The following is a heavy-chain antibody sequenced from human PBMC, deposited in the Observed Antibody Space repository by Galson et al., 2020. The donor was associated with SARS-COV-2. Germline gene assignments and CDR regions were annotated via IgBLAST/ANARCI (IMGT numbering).Heavy chain of an antibody. V-gene: IGHV1-69*05. CDR2: IIPIFGTA. D-gene: IGHD6-13*01. CDR3: ARTAAADDFNWFDP. J-gene: IGHJ5*02. CDR1: GGTFSSYA. Sequence: ASVKVSCKASGGTFSSYAISWVRQAPGQGLEWMGGIIPIFGTANYSQKFQGRVTITTYESTSTAYMELSSLRSEDTAVYYCARTAAADDFNWFDPWGQGTLVTVSS.